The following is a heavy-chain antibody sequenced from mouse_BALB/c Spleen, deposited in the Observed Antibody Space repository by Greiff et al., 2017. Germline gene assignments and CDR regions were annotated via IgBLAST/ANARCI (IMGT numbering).Heavy chain of an antibody. CDR2: ISSGGST. J-gene: IGHJ4*01. CDR1: GFTFSSYA. D-gene: IGHD2-4*01. Sequence: EVMLVESGGGLVKPGGSLKLSCAASGFTFSSYAMSWVRQTPEKRLEWVASISSGGSTYYPDSVKGRFTISRDNARNILYLQMSSLRSEDTAMYYCARGEGLRPYYYAMDYWGQGTSVTVSS. V-gene: IGHV5-6-5*01. CDR3: ARGEGLRPYYYAMDY.